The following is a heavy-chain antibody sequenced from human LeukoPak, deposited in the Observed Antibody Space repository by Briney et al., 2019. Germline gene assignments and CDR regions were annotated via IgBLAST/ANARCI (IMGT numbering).Heavy chain of an antibody. J-gene: IGHJ4*02. CDR2: ISSSGSII. CDR3: ARRREQVSFISRRKDQSFDY. V-gene: IGHV3-11*04. Sequence: GGSLRLSCAASGFTFSDYYMSWIRQAPGKGLEWVSYISSSGSIIYYADSVKGRFTISRDNAKNSLYLQMNSLRAEDTAVYYCARRREQVSFISRRKDQSFDYWGQGTLVTVSS. D-gene: IGHD1-14*01. CDR1: GFTFSDYY.